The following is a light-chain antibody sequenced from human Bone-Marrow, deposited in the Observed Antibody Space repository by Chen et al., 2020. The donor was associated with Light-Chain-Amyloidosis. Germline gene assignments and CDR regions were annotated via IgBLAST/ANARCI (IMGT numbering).Light chain of an antibody. V-gene: IGLV6-57*01. Sequence: NFMLTQPHSVSESPGKTVIISCTRSSGSIATNYVQWYQQRPGSSPTTVIYEDDQRPSGFPDRFSGSIDRSSNSASLTISGLQTEDEADYFCQSYQGSSQGVFGGGTKLTVL. J-gene: IGLJ3*02. CDR2: EDD. CDR1: SGSIATNY. CDR3: QSYQGSSQGV.